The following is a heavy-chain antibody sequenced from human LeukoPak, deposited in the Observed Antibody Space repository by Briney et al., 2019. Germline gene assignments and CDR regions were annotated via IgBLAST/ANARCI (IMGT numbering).Heavy chain of an antibody. J-gene: IGHJ3*02. CDR3: ARASTGGAFDI. Sequence: PGGSLRLSCAASGFTFSSYSMNWVRQAPGKGLEWVSSISSSSSYIYYADSVKGRFTISRNNAKNSLYLQMNGLRAEDTAVYYCARASTGGAFDIWGQGTMVTVSS. V-gene: IGHV3-21*01. CDR2: ISSSSSYI. CDR1: GFTFSSYS.